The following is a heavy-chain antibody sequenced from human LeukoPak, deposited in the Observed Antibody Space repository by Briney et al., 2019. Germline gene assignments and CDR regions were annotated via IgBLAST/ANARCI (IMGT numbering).Heavy chain of an antibody. V-gene: IGHV3-21*01. J-gene: IGHJ4*02. CDR2: IGSGSSFK. D-gene: IGHD2-15*01. CDR1: GFTFSSYS. Sequence: GGSLRLSCVASGFTFSSYSMNWVRQAPGKGLEWVSSIGSGSSFKYYADSVKGRFTVSRDNAKKSLYLQMNSLRAEDTAVFYCAREGISSCSAGTCYPLDYWGQGTLVTVSS. CDR3: AREGISSCSAGTCYPLDY.